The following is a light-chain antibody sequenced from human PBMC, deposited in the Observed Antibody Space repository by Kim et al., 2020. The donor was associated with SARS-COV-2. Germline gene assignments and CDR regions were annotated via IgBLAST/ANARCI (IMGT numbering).Light chain of an antibody. CDR2: AAS. V-gene: IGKV1-16*01. Sequence: DIQMTQSPSSLSASVGDRVTITCRASHDINNLLIWFQQKPGKAPKSLIYAASNLQSGVPSRFSGSGFGADFTLTISSLQPEDFATYYCQHYNGYPWTFGQGTKVEMK. CDR3: QHYNGYPWT. J-gene: IGKJ1*01. CDR1: HDINNL.